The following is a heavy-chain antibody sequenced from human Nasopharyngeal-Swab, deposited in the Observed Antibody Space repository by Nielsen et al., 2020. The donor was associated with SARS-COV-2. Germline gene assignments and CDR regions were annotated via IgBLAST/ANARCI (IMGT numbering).Heavy chain of an antibody. CDR2: ISSSSSYI. CDR1: GFTFNNYN. V-gene: IGHV3-21*01. Sequence: GESLKISCAASGFTFNNYNFNWVRQAPGKGLERASSISSSSSYIYYADSVKGRFTISRDNAKNSLYLQMNSLRAEDTAVYYCARDGLDYDFWSAYFMDVWGQGTTVTVSS. J-gene: IGHJ6*02. CDR3: ARDGLDYDFWSAYFMDV. D-gene: IGHD3-3*01.